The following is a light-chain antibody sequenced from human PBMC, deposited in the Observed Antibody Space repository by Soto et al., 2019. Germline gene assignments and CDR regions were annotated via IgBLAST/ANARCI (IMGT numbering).Light chain of an antibody. CDR2: GAS. Sequence: EIVMTQSPANLSVSPGERATLSCRASQSVSSNLAWYQQKPGQGPRLLIYGASTMATGIPARFSGSGSATEFTLTISSLQSEDFEVYYCQQYNKWPPSTFGQGTKVEIK. CDR1: QSVSSN. J-gene: IGKJ2*01. V-gene: IGKV3-15*01. CDR3: QQYNKWPPST.